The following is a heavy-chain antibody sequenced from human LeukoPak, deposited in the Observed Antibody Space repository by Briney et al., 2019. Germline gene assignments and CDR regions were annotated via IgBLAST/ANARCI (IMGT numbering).Heavy chain of an antibody. J-gene: IGHJ4*02. V-gene: IGHV3-48*01. CDR1: GFTFSSYS. D-gene: IGHD3-3*01. CDR3: TTDSVLEWLLPPRGY. CDR2: ISSSSSTI. Sequence: GGSLRLSCAASGFTFSSYSMNWVRQAPGKGLEWVSYISSSSSTIYYADSVKGRFTISRDNAKNSLYLQMNSLKTEDTAVYYCTTDSVLEWLLPPRGYWGQGTLVTVSS.